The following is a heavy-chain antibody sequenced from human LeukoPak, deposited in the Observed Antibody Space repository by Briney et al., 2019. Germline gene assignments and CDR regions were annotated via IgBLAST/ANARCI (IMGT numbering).Heavy chain of an antibody. J-gene: IGHJ4*02. V-gene: IGHV3-74*01. Sequence: GGSLRLSCEDSGFTFSKYWMHWVRQAPGKGLVCVSRIRSDGGATDYADSVKGRFTISRDNAKNTLYLQMNSLRVEDTALYYCTRDWRNKAFDYWGQGTLVTVSS. D-gene: IGHD3-3*01. CDR2: IRSDGGAT. CDR3: TRDWRNKAFDY. CDR1: GFTFSKYW.